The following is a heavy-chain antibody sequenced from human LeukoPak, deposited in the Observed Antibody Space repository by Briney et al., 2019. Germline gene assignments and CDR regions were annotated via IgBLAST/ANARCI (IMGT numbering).Heavy chain of an antibody. J-gene: IGHJ6*02. D-gene: IGHD3-3*01. V-gene: IGHV1-8*02. CDR1: GGTFSSYA. CDR3: ARVGTIFGVVTELDTYGMDV. Sequence: ASVKVSCKASGGTFSSYAISWVRQAPGQGLEWMGWMNPNSGNTGYAQKFQGRVTMTRNTSISTAYMELSSLRSEDTAVYYCARVGTIFGVVTELDTYGMDVWGQGTTVTVSS. CDR2: MNPNSGNT.